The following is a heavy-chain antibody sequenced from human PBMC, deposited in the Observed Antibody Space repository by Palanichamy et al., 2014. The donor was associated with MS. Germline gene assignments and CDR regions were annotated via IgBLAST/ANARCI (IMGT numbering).Heavy chain of an antibody. D-gene: IGHD3-3*01. Sequence: QLVQSGAEGGKRPGDGRLKISCKGSGYSFTSYWIGWVRQMPGKAWSGWGSSILVTLIPDTARPSQGQVTISADKSISTAYLQWSSLKASDTAMYYCARQNLLSNRREWLPRSAFDVWGQGTMVTVSS. CDR1: GYSFTSYW. CDR2: SILVTLIP. J-gene: IGHJ3*01. V-gene: IGHV5-51*01. CDR3: ARQNLLSNRREWLPRSAFDV.